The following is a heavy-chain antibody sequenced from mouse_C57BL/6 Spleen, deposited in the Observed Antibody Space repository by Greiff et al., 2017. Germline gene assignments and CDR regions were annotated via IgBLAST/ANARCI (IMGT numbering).Heavy chain of an antibody. CDR1: GFTFSSYA. Sequence: EVKLMESGGGLVKPGGSLKLSCAASGFTFSSYAMSWVRQTPEKRLEWVATISDGGSYTDYPDNVKGRFTLSRDNAKNNLYLQMSHLKSEDTAMYYCARDGGGPNTTVGSYYFGYWGQGATLAVSS. V-gene: IGHV5-4*01. J-gene: IGHJ2*01. CDR2: ISDGGSYT. CDR3: ARDGGGPNTTVGSYYFGY. D-gene: IGHD1-1*01.